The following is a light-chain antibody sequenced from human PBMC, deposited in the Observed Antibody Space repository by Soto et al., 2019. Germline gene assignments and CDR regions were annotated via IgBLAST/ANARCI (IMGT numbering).Light chain of an antibody. CDR3: QDSSTSPWP. CDR2: ATS. CDR1: QSVTSTY. Sequence: TPSPGTPSFSCWQRSPLSSSPVQSVTSTYMAWYQQKPGQAPRLLIYATSFRATGIPDRFRGSGSGTDFTLTISSLEPEDSAVYYCQDSSTSPWPFGQGTKVDIK. J-gene: IGKJ1*01. V-gene: IGKV3-20*01.